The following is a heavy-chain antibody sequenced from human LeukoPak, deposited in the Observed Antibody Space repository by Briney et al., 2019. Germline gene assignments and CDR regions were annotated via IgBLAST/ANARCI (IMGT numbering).Heavy chain of an antibody. CDR1: GLTFHIYA. CDR2: MTGSALPTRT. CDR3: ARIAYDSNGLFWGPVVPQSKPSDPFDI. J-gene: IGHJ3*02. D-gene: IGHD3-22*01. V-gene: IGHV3-23*01. Sequence: GGSLRLSCEGSGLTFHIYAMSWVRQAPGKGLEWVSGMTGSALPTRTHYADSVKGRFTISRDNSKNTLYLQMNSLRAEDTAVYYCARIAYDSNGLFWGPVVPQSKPSDPFDIWGPGTVVIVSS.